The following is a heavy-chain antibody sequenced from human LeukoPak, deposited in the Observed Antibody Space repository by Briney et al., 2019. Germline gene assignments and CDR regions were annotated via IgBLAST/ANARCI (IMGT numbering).Heavy chain of an antibody. CDR2: IIPIFGTA. J-gene: IGHJ6*03. Sequence: GASVKVSCKASGGTFSSYAISWVRKAPGQGLEWMGGIIPIFGTANYAQKFQGRVTITADESTSPAYMELSSLRSEDTAVYHCARLIRGSYGYSGYYMDVWGKGTTVTISS. V-gene: IGHV1-69*13. CDR1: GGTFSSYA. CDR3: ARLIRGSYGYSGYYMDV. D-gene: IGHD5-18*01.